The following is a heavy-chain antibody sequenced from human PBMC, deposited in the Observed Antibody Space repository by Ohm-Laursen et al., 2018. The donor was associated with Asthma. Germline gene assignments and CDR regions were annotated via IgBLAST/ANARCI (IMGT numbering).Heavy chain of an antibody. Sequence: ASVKVSCKVSGYTLTELSMHWVRQAPGKGLEWMGGFDPEDGETIYAQKFQGRVTMTEDTSTDTAYMELSSLRSEDTAVYYCATLNYYYDSSGYYSDYYYGMDVWGQGTTVTVSS. D-gene: IGHD3-22*01. CDR2: FDPEDGET. J-gene: IGHJ6*02. V-gene: IGHV1-24*01. CDR1: GYTLTELS. CDR3: ATLNYYYDSSGYYSDYYYGMDV.